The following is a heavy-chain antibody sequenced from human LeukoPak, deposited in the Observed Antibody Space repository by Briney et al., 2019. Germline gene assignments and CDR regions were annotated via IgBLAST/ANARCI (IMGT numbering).Heavy chain of an antibody. CDR2: IIPISGTA. Sequence: SVQVSCKASGGTFSSYASSWVRQAPGKELEWMGGIIPISGTANYAQKFQGRVTFTTDESTSTDYMELTSLRSEDTPVYYCARGGTFYRRTLLNYFDYWGQGSLVTVSS. J-gene: IGHJ4*02. V-gene: IGHV1-69*05. CDR3: ARGGTFYRRTLLNYFDY. CDR1: GGTFSSYA. D-gene: IGHD1-14*01.